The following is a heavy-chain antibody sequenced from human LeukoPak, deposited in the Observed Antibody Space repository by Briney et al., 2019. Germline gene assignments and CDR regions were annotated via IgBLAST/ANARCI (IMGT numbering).Heavy chain of an antibody. V-gene: IGHV3-66*01. CDR2: IYSGGST. D-gene: IGHD2-15*01. CDR3: ARGVAAPDDAFDI. J-gene: IGHJ3*02. CDR1: GFTVSNNY. Sequence: GGSLRLSCAASGFTVSNNYMSWVRQAPGEGLEWVSVIYSGGSTDYADSVKGRFTISRDNSKNTLYLQMNSLRVEDTAVYYCARGVAAPDDAFDIWGQGTMVTVSS.